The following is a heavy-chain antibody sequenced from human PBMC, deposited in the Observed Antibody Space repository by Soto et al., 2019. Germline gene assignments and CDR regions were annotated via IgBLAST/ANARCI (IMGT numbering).Heavy chain of an antibody. V-gene: IGHV3-23*01. D-gene: IGHD5-12*01. CDR1: GFTFSSYA. J-gene: IGHJ4*02. CDR3: VKRAWREND. CDR2: ITEGADTT. Sequence: EVQVLESGGGLVQPGGSLRLSCAASGFTFSSYAMSWVRQAPGKGLEWVSAITEGADTTYYADSVKGRFTISRDNSNNMLYLQMNSLRAEDTAIYDCVKRAWRENDWGQGTLVTVSS.